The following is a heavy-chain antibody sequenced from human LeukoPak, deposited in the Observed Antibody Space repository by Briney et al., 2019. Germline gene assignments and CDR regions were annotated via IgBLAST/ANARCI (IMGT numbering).Heavy chain of an antibody. D-gene: IGHD3-10*01. CDR1: VGSFSGYY. CDR2: INHSGST. V-gene: IGHV4-34*01. Sequence: SETLSLTCAVYVGSFSGYYWGWIRQPPGKGLGWIGEINHSGSTNYNPSLKSRVTISVDTPKNQFSLKLSSVTPADTAVYYCARLGGGAFDIWGQGTMVTVSS. J-gene: IGHJ3*02. CDR3: ARLGGGAFDI.